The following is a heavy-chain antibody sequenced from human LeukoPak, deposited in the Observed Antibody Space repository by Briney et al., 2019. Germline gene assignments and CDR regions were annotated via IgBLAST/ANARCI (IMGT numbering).Heavy chain of an antibody. D-gene: IGHD5-24*01. CDR3: AQAWRWLQLNY. J-gene: IGHJ4*02. V-gene: IGHV3-30*18. CDR2: ISYDGSNK. Sequence: PGGSLRLSCAASGFTFSSYGMHWVRQAPGKGLEWVAVISYDGSNKYYADSVKGRLTISRDNSMNTLYLHMNSLRDEDTAVYYCAQAWRWLQLNYWGQGTLVTVSS. CDR1: GFTFSSYG.